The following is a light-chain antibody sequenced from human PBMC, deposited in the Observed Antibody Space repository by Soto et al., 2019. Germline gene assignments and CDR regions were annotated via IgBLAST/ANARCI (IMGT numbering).Light chain of an antibody. Sequence: EIVMTQSPATLSVSPGERATLSCRASQSVSSNLAWYQQKPGQAPRLLIYGASTRATGIPARFSGSGSGIEFTLTIRRLQYEDFAVYYCRQYNNWPPWTFGQGTKVEIK. CDR1: QSVSSN. V-gene: IGKV3-15*01. J-gene: IGKJ1*01. CDR2: GAS. CDR3: RQYNNWPPWT.